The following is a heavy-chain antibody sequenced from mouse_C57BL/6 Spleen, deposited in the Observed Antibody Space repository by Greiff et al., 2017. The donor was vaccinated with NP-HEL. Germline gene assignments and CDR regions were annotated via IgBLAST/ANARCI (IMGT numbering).Heavy chain of an antibody. J-gene: IGHJ1*03. CDR1: GYTFTSYW. V-gene: IGHV1-53*01. Sequence: VQLQQPGTELVKPGASVKLSCKASGYTFTSYWMHWVKQRPGQGLEWIGNINPSNGGTNYNEKFKSKATLTVDKSSSTASVLLSSLTSEDSAVYYCARPYYGRYFDVWGTGTTVTVSS. D-gene: IGHD1-2*01. CDR2: INPSNGGT. CDR3: ARPYYGRYFDV.